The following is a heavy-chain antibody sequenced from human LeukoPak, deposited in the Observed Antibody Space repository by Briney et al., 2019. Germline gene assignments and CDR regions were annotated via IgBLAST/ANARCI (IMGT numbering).Heavy chain of an antibody. CDR1: GYTFTGYY. CDR2: INLNSGGT. J-gene: IGHJ4*02. CDR3: ARSSIIAAAGPYYFDY. V-gene: IGHV1-2*02. Sequence: ASVKVSCKASGYTFTGYYMHWVRQAPGQGLEWMGWINLNSGGTNYAQKFQGRVTITADKSTSTAYMELSSLRSEDTAVYYCARSSIIAAAGPYYFDYWGQGTLVTVSS. D-gene: IGHD6-13*01.